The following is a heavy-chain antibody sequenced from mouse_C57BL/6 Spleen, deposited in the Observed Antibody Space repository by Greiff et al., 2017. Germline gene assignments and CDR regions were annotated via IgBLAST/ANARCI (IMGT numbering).Heavy chain of an antibody. D-gene: IGHD1-1*01. CDR2: IYPGDGDT. V-gene: IGHV1-82*01. CDR1: GYAFSSSW. J-gene: IGHJ1*03. Sequence: QVQLKQSGPELVKPGASVKISCKASGYAFSSSWMNWVKQRPGKGLEWIGRIYPGDGDTNYNGKFKGKATLTADKSSSTAYMQLSSLTSEDSAVYFCARGLRWYFDVWGTGTTVTVSS. CDR3: ARGLRWYFDV.